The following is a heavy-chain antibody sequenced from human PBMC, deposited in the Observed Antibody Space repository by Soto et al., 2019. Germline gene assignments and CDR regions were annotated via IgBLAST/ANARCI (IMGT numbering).Heavy chain of an antibody. CDR2: IWYDGSNK. V-gene: IGHV3-33*01. D-gene: IGHD2-21*02. CDR1: GFTFSSYG. Sequence: QVQLVESGGGVVQPGRSLRLSCAASGFTFSSYGMHWVRQAPGKGLEWVAVIWYDGSNKYYADSMKGRFTISRDNSKNTLYLQMNSLRAEDTAVYYCARDEPYCGGDCYSGIDYWGQGTLVTVSS. J-gene: IGHJ4*02. CDR3: ARDEPYCGGDCYSGIDY.